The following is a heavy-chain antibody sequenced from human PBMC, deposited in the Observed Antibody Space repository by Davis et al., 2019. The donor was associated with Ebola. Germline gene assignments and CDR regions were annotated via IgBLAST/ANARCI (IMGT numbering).Heavy chain of an antibody. CDR1: GGSISRGGSY. J-gene: IGHJ6*03. Sequence: PSETLSLTCTVSGGSISRGGSYWTWIRQHPGKGLEWIGYIHYSGSTYYKPSLKSRVTISLDTPKNQFSLNLYSVTAADTAVYYCARDLRYDSSGYDYYFYMDVWGKGTTVTVSS. CDR3: ARDLRYDSSGYDYYFYMDV. D-gene: IGHD3-22*01. V-gene: IGHV4-31*03. CDR2: IHYSGST.